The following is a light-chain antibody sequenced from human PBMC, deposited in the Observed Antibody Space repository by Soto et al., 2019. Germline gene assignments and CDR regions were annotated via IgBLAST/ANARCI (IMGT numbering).Light chain of an antibody. V-gene: IGKV4-1*01. Sequence: DIVMTQSPDSLAVSLGERATINCKSSQSVLYSSNNENYLAWYQQKPGQPPKLLIYWASTRESGVPDRFSGSGSGTDFTLTISSLQAEDVAVYYCQQYYTTPRTFGHGTKVDIK. CDR1: QSVLYSSNNENY. CDR2: WAS. J-gene: IGKJ1*01. CDR3: QQYYTTPRT.